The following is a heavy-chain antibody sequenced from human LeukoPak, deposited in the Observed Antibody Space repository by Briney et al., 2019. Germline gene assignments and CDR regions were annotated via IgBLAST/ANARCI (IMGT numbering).Heavy chain of an antibody. J-gene: IGHJ3*02. Sequence: ASVKVSCKASGYTFTSYGISWVRQAPGQGLEWMGWISAYNGNTNYAQKLQGRVTMTTDTSTSTAYMELRSLRSDDTAVYYCAYTSSSWYGQGAFDIWGQGTMVTVSS. D-gene: IGHD6-13*01. CDR2: ISAYNGNT. CDR3: AYTSSSWYGQGAFDI. CDR1: GYTFTSYG. V-gene: IGHV1-18*01.